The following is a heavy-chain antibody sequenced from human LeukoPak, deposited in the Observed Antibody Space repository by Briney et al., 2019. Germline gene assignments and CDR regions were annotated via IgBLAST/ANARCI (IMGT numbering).Heavy chain of an antibody. D-gene: IGHD2-15*01. V-gene: IGHV1-2*02. Sequence: ASVKVSCKASGYTFTGYYMHWVRQAPGQGLEWMGWINPNSGGTNYAQKFQGRVTMTRDTSISTAYMELSRLRSDDTAVYYCAREEWYCSGGSCYPGTTDYWGQGTLVTVSS. J-gene: IGHJ4*02. CDR1: GYTFTGYY. CDR2: INPNSGGT. CDR3: AREEWYCSGGSCYPGTTDY.